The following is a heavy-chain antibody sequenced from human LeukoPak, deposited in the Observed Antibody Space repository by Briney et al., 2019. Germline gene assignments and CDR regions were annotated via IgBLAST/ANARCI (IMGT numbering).Heavy chain of an antibody. J-gene: IGHJ3*02. CDR2: ISAYNGNT. CDR1: GYTFTSYG. CDR3: AGSRFQAAFDI. V-gene: IGHV1-18*01. Sequence: ASVKVSCEASGYTFTSYGISWVRQAPGQGLEWMGWISAYNGNTNCAQKLQGRVTMTRDTSTSTVYMELSSLRSEDTAVYYCAGSRFQAAFDIWGQGTMVTVSS.